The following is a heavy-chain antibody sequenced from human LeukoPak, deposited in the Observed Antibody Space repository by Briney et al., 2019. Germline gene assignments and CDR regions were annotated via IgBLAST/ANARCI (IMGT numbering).Heavy chain of an antibody. CDR1: GGSIRSYY. Sequence: PSETLSLTCTVSGGSIRSYYWSWIRQPPGKGLEWIGYIYHSGRTNYNPSLKSRVTISGDTSKNQFSLKLSSVTAADTAVYYCARHVSKYLGQKAAAARGHWFDPWGQGTLVTVST. V-gene: IGHV4-59*08. D-gene: IGHD6-13*01. CDR2: IYHSGRT. CDR3: ARHVSKYLGQKAAAARGHWFDP. J-gene: IGHJ5*02.